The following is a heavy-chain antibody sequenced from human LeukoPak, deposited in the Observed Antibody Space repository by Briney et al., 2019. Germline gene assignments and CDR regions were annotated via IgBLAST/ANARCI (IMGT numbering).Heavy chain of an antibody. CDR2: IIPILGIA. Sequence: GASVKVSCKASGGTFSSYAISWVRQAPGQGLEWMGRIIPILGIANYAQKFQGRVTITADKSTSTAYMELSSLRSEDTAVYYCARDGPEDDPMVYYGMDVWGQGTTVTVSS. V-gene: IGHV1-69*04. CDR3: ARDGPEDDPMVYYGMDV. CDR1: GGTFSSYA. D-gene: IGHD3-10*01. J-gene: IGHJ6*02.